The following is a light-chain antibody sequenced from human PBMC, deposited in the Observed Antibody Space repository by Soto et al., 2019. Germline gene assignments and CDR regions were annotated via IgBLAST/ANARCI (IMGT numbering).Light chain of an antibody. CDR3: SSYTSSSTFYV. Sequence: QSALTQPASVSGSVGQSITISCTGSSSDIGDYGYVSWYQQHPGKAPKLMIFEVSNRPSGVSNRFSGSKSGNTASLTISGLQAEDEADYYCSSYTSSSTFYVFGTGTKVTVL. CDR1: SSDIGDYGY. V-gene: IGLV2-14*01. J-gene: IGLJ1*01. CDR2: EVS.